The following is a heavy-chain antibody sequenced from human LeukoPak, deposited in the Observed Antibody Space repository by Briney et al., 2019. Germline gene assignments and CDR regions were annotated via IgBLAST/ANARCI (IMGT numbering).Heavy chain of an antibody. CDR2: IYYSGST. CDR3: ARTPRITMIVVVPGLWYFDL. Sequence: PSETLSLTCTVSGGSISSYYWSWIRQPPGKGLEWIGYIYYSGSTNYNPSLKSRVTISVDTSKNQFSLKLSSVTAADTAVYYCARTPRITMIVVVPGLWYFDLWGRGTLVTVSS. J-gene: IGHJ2*01. V-gene: IGHV4-59*01. CDR1: GGSISSYY. D-gene: IGHD3-22*01.